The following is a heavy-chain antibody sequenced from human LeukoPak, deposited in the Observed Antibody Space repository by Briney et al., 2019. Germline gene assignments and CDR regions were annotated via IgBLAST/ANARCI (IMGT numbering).Heavy chain of an antibody. CDR1: GGSISSSSYY. CDR2: IYYSGST. J-gene: IGHJ5*02. CDR3: ARRALRTIFGVVSRFDP. Sequence: SETLSLTCTVSGGSISSSSYYWGWIRQPPGKGLEWIGSIYYSGSTYYNPSLKSRATISVDTSKNQFYLKLSSVTAADTAVYYCARRALRTIFGVVSRFDPWGQGTLVTVSS. V-gene: IGHV4-39*01. D-gene: IGHD3-3*01.